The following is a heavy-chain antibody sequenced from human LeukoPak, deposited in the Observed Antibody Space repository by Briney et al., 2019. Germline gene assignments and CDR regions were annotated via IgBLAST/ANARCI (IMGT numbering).Heavy chain of an antibody. CDR3: AKDVKWELLNYFDY. Sequence: PGGSLGLSCAASGFTFSSYAMSWVRQAPGKGLEWVSAISGSGGSTYYADSVKGRFTISRDNSKNTLYLQMNSLRAEDTAVYYCAKDVKWELLNYFDYWGQGTLVTVSS. J-gene: IGHJ4*02. D-gene: IGHD1-26*01. CDR2: ISGSGGST. V-gene: IGHV3-23*01. CDR1: GFTFSSYA.